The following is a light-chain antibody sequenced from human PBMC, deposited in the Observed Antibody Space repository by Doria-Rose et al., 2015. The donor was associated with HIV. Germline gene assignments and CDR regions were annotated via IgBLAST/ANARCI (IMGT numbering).Light chain of an antibody. J-gene: IGKJ1*01. CDR1: QSFSSTY. V-gene: IGKV3-20*01. CDR2: DGS. CDR3: HQYGTSWT. Sequence: EIVMTQSPGTLSLSPGERATLSCRASQSFSSTYLAWYQQKPGQAPSLLIYDGSTSATGIPDRFSASGSGIDFTLIINRLEPEDFALYYCHQYGTSWTFGQGTKVEI.